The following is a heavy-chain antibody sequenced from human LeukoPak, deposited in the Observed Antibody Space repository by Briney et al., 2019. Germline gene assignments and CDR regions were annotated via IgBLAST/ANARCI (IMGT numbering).Heavy chain of an antibody. V-gene: IGHV4-34*01. CDR1: GGSFSGYY. J-gene: IGHJ5*02. Sequence: PSETLSLTCAVYGGSFSGYYWSWIRQPPGKGLEWIGEINHSGSTNYNPSLKSRVTISVDTSKNQFSLKLSSVTAADTAVYYCARGQDATGTPNWFDPWGQGTLVTVSS. CDR2: INHSGST. CDR3: ARGQDATGTPNWFDP. D-gene: IGHD1-1*01.